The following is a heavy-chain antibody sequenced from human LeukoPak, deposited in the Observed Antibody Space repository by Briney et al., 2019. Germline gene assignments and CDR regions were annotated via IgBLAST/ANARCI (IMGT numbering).Heavy chain of an antibody. CDR1: GYTFTGYY. CDR3: ASSPYGSGSYSVY. CDR2: INPNSGGT. D-gene: IGHD3-10*01. J-gene: IGHJ4*02. Sequence: ASVTVSCKASGYTFTGYYMHWVRQAPGQGLEWMGWINPNSGGTNYAQKFQGRVTMTRDTSISTAYMELSRLRSDDTAVYYCASSPYGSGSYSVYWGQGTLVTVSS. V-gene: IGHV1-2*02.